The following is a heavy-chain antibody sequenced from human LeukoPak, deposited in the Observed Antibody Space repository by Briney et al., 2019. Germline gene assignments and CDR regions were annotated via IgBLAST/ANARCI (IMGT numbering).Heavy chain of an antibody. CDR1: GISFSSYA. D-gene: IGHD1-26*01. Sequence: GGSLRLSCAASGISFSSYAMSWVRQAPGKGLEWVSAISGSGGSTYYADSVKGRFTISRDNSKNTLYLQMNSLRAEDTAVYYCAKDRRVSGSSPSAYFDYWGQGTLVTVSS. V-gene: IGHV3-23*01. CDR3: AKDRRVSGSSPSAYFDY. CDR2: ISGSGGST. J-gene: IGHJ4*02.